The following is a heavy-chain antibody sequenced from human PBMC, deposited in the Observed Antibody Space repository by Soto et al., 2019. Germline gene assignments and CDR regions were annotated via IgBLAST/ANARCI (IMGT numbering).Heavy chain of an antibody. CDR3: ARDRGNFGVVLADFYQYGMEV. V-gene: IGHV4-61*03. Sequence: QVQLQESGPGLVKPSETLSLTCTVSGDSVTSGSIYWSWIRQPPGKGLEWIGYVHYTGSTNYNPSLTSRVAISVDTSKNPFSLTLSSVTAADTGVYYCARDRGNFGVVLADFYQYGMEVWGQGTAVTVSS. J-gene: IGHJ6*02. CDR1: GDSVTSGSIY. CDR2: VHYTGST. D-gene: IGHD3-3*01.